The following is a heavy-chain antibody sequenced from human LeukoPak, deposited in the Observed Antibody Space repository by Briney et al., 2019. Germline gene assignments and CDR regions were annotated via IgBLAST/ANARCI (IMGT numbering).Heavy chain of an antibody. CDR2: IYYSGST. J-gene: IGHJ4*02. D-gene: IGHD3-22*01. Sequence: PSETLSLTCTVSGGSISSSSYYWGWIRQPPGKGLEWIGSIYYSGSTYYNPSLKSRVTISVDTSKNQFPLKLSSVTAADTAVYYCARRYYYDSSGYYQGYYFDYWGQGTLVTVSS. V-gene: IGHV4-39*01. CDR1: GGSISSSSYY. CDR3: ARRYYYDSSGYYQGYYFDY.